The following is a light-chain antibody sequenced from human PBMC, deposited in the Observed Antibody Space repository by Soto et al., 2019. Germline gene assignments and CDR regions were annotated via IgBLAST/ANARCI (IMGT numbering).Light chain of an antibody. J-gene: IGLJ3*02. CDR2: VNSDGSH. CDR3: QTWGTGIPV. Sequence: QPVLTQSTSASASLGASVNLTCTLSSGHSNYAIAWHQQQPEKGPRYFMNVNSDGSHTKGDGIPDRFSGSSSGADRYLTISSLQSEDEADYYCQTWGTGIPVFGGGTKLTV. CDR1: SGHSNYA. V-gene: IGLV4-69*02.